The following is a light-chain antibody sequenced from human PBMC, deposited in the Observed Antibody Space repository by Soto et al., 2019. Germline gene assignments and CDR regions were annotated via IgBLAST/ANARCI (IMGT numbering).Light chain of an antibody. Sequence: QSALTQPPSASGSPGQSVTISCTGTSSDVGGYNYVSWYQHHPGKAPKLMIYEVSKRPSGVPDRFSGSKSANTASLTVSGLQAEDEADYYCSSYAGSSDYVFGTGTKVT. V-gene: IGLV2-8*01. J-gene: IGLJ1*01. CDR3: SSYAGSSDYV. CDR1: SSDVGGYNY. CDR2: EVS.